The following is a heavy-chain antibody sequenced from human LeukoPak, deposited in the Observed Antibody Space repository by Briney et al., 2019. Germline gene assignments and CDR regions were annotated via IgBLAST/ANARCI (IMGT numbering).Heavy chain of an antibody. Sequence: SETLSLTCAVYGGSFSGYYWSWIRQPPGKGLEWIGEINHSGSTNYNPSLKSRVTISVDTSKNQFSLKLSSVTAVDTAVYYCARPDYYDNAFDIWGQGTMVTVSS. D-gene: IGHD3-22*01. J-gene: IGHJ3*02. CDR1: GGSFSGYY. CDR3: ARPDYYDNAFDI. V-gene: IGHV4-34*01. CDR2: INHSGST.